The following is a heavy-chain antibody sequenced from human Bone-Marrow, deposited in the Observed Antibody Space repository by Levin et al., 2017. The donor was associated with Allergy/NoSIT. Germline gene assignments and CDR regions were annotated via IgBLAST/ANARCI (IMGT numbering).Heavy chain of an antibody. Sequence: GGSLRLSCVGSGFTFRSDGMHWVRQAPGKGLEWVAVISFDGRNTYYADSVKGRFIISRDNSNSTLYLHLSGLRVEDTAVYYCAKDLPGMPAAGTSGGIDSWGQGTLVTVSS. CDR3: AKDLPGMPAAGTSGGIDS. CDR2: ISFDGRNT. J-gene: IGHJ4*02. V-gene: IGHV3-30*18. CDR1: GFTFRSDG. D-gene: IGHD6-13*01.